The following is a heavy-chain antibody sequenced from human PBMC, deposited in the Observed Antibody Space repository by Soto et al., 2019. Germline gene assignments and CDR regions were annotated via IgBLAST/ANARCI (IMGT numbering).Heavy chain of an antibody. CDR2: IYYSGST. J-gene: IGHJ4*02. V-gene: IGHV4-61*01. CDR1: GGSVSSGSYY. Sequence: PSETLSLTCTVSGGSVSSGSYYWSWIRQPPGKGLEWIGYIYYSGSTNYNPSLKSRVTISVDTSKNQFSLKLSSVTAADTAVYYCARGDYDILTGYSQRYFDYWGQGTLVTVSS. CDR3: ARGDYDILTGYSQRYFDY. D-gene: IGHD3-9*01.